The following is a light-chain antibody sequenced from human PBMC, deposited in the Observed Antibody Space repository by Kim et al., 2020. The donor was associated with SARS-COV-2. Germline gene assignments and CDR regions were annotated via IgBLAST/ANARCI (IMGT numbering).Light chain of an antibody. CDR3: QAWDSSTDVV. V-gene: IGLV3-1*01. J-gene: IGLJ2*01. Sequence: SYELTQPPSVSVSPGQTASITCSGDKLGDKYACWYQQKPGQSPVLVIYQDSKRPSGIPERFSGSNSGNTATLTISGTQAMDEADYYCQAWDSSTDVVFGGGTKLTDL. CDR2: QDS. CDR1: KLGDKY.